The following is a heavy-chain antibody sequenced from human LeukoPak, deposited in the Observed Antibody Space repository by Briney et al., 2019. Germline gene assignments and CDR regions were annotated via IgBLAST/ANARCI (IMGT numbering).Heavy chain of an antibody. J-gene: IGHJ4*02. Sequence: ASVKVSCKASGYTFTSYGISWVRQAPGQGLEWMVWISAYNGNTNYAQKLQGRVTMTTDTSTSTAYMELRSLRSDDTAVYYCARSFRPFNSATWFLSFDSWGPGTLVTVSS. CDR1: GYTFTSYG. CDR2: ISAYNGNT. D-gene: IGHD3-10*01. CDR3: ARSFRPFNSATWFLSFDS. V-gene: IGHV1-18*01.